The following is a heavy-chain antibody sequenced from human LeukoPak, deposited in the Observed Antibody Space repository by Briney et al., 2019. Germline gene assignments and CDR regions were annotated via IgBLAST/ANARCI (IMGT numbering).Heavy chain of an antibody. Sequence: PSETLSLTCTVSGGSISSSSYYWGWIRQPPGKGLEWIGNMYYSGSTYYNPSLKSRVTISVDTSKNQFSLKLSSVTAADTAMYYCAREGRGGNWFDPWGQGTLVTVSS. CDR3: AREGRGGNWFDP. CDR1: GGSISSSSYY. D-gene: IGHD5-24*01. J-gene: IGHJ5*02. V-gene: IGHV4-39*07. CDR2: MYYSGST.